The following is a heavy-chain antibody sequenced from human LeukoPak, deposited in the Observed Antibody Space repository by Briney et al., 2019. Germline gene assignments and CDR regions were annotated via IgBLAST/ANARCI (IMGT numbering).Heavy chain of an antibody. CDR3: ARLRWGRRATDY. CDR1: GESFSGYY. Sequence: SETLSLTCAVYGESFSGYYWNWIRQPPGKGLEWIGEINHSGSTNYSPSLKSRVTISVDTSKNQFSLKLSSVTAADTAVYYCARLRWGRRATDYWGQGTLVTVSS. J-gene: IGHJ4*02. CDR2: INHSGST. V-gene: IGHV4-34*01. D-gene: IGHD1-26*01.